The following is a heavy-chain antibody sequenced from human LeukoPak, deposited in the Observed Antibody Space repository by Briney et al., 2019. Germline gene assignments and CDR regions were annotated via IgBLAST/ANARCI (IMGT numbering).Heavy chain of an antibody. CDR2: ISSSSSYT. J-gene: IGHJ1*01. V-gene: IGHV3-21*01. CDR1: GFTFSSYS. Sequence: GGSLRLSCAASGFTFSSYSMNCVRQAPGKGLEWVSSISSSSSYTYYADSVKGRFTISRDNAKNSLYLQMNSLRAEDTAVYYCARDPIYTFDGAEYFQHWGQGTLVTVSS. D-gene: IGHD2-2*02. CDR3: ARDPIYTFDGAEYFQH.